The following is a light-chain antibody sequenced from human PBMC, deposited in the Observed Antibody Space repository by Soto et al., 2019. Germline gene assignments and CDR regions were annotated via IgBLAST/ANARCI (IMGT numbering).Light chain of an antibody. CDR1: QSLSSIY. CDR2: GAS. CDR3: QQYGSSFLIT. V-gene: IGKV3-20*01. Sequence: EVVLTQSPGTLSLSPGERATLSCRASQSLSSIYLAWYQQKPGQAPRLLIYGASSRATGIPDRFSGSGSGTDFTLTISRLEPEDFAVYYCQQYGSSFLITFGQGTRLEIK. J-gene: IGKJ5*01.